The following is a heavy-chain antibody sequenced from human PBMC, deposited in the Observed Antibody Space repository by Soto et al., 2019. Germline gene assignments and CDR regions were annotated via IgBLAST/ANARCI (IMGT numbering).Heavy chain of an antibody. CDR3: ARDLSTAMALIYYGMDV. CDR2: ISYDGSSQ. J-gene: IGHJ6*02. Sequence: QVQLLESGGGVVQPGRSLRLSCAASGFSFSKYVMHWVRQAPGKGLEWVAMISYDGSSQYHADSVKGRLTISRDNSKNILYVQVNSLRPEDTGVYYCARDLSTAMALIYYGMDVWGQGTTVTVSS. V-gene: IGHV3-30-3*01. D-gene: IGHD5-18*01. CDR1: GFSFSKYV.